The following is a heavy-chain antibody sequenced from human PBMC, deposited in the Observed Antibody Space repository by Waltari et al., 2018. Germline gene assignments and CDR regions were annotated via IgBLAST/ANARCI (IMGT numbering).Heavy chain of an antibody. V-gene: IGHV3-73*02. CDR1: GFSFSGPA. J-gene: IGHJ5*02. Sequence: EVQLVESGGGLVQPGGSLQLSCAASGFSFSGPAIHWVRQASGKGLEWIGRIRSKTNTYATAYAASVKGRFTISRDDSKNTAYLQMDSLKTEDTAVYYCVRHEYPSSPPFDLWGQGTLVTVSS. CDR3: VRHEYPSSPPFDL. D-gene: IGHD3-10*01. CDR2: IRSKTNTYAT.